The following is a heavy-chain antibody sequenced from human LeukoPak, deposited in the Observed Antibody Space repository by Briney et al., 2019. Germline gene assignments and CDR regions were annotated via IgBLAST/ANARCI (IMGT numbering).Heavy chain of an antibody. CDR3: ARAGGYYDSSGYIFNGYYFDY. Sequence: GGSLRLSCAASGFTFSSYAMHWVRQAPGKGLEWVAVISYDGSNKYYADSVKGRFTISRDNSKNTLYLQMNSLRAEDTAVYYCARAGGYYDSSGYIFNGYYFDYWGQGTLVTVSS. CDR2: ISYDGSNK. D-gene: IGHD3-22*01. V-gene: IGHV3-30-3*01. CDR1: GFTFSSYA. J-gene: IGHJ4*02.